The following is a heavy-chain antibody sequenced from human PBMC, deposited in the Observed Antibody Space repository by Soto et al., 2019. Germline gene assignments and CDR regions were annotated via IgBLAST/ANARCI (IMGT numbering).Heavy chain of an antibody. V-gene: IGHV4-31*03. CDR1: GGSISSGGYY. CDR3: ARDRYYDILTGYSGMDV. D-gene: IGHD3-9*01. CDR2: IYYSGST. Sequence: QVQLQESGPGLVKPSQTLSLTCTVSGGSISSGGYYWSWIRQHPGKGLEWIGYIYYSGSTYYNPFLQSRVTISVDTSKNQFSLKLSSVTAADTAVYYCARDRYYDILTGYSGMDVWGQGTTVTVSS. J-gene: IGHJ6*02.